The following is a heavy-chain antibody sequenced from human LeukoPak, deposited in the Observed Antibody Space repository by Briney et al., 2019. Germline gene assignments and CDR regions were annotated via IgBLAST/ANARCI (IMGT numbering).Heavy chain of an antibody. J-gene: IGHJ4*02. CDR1: GFTFSSYA. V-gene: IGHV3-23*01. D-gene: IGHD5-24*01. CDR2: ISGSGGST. Sequence: GGSLRLSCAASGFTFSSYAMSWVRQAPGKGLEWVSAISGSGGSTYYADSAKGRFTISRDNSKNTLYLQMNSLRAEDAAVYYCAKAQMATIKERVDYWGQGTLVTVSS. CDR3: AKAQMATIKERVDY.